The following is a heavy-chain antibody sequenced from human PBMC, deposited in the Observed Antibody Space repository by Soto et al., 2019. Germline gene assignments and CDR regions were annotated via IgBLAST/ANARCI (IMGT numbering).Heavy chain of an antibody. CDR2: ISSSGSTI. D-gene: IGHD3-10*01. J-gene: IGHJ6*02. Sequence: PGGSLRLSCAASGFTFSSYEMNWVRQAPGKGLEWVSYISSSGSTIYYADSVKGRFTISRDNAKNSLYLQMNSLRAEDTAVYYRARAKWFGELYGMDVWGQGTTVTVSS. V-gene: IGHV3-48*03. CDR3: ARAKWFGELYGMDV. CDR1: GFTFSSYE.